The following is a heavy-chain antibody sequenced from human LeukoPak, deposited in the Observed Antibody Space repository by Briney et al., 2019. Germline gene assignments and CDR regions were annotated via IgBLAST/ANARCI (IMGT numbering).Heavy chain of an antibody. J-gene: IGHJ4*02. V-gene: IGHV3-7*01. CDR1: GFTFSSYW. Sequence: GGSLRLSCVTSGFTFSSYWMTWVRQAPGKGLEWLANIKEDGSIQYYLDSVRGRFTISKDNAKTSVYLQLNSLRADDTAVYYCARDVWTGVAVSDYWGQGTLVTVSS. D-gene: IGHD6-19*01. CDR2: IKEDGSIQ. CDR3: ARDVWTGVAVSDY.